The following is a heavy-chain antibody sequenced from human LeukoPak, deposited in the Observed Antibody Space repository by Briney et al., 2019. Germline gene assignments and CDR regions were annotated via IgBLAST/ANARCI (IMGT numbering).Heavy chain of an antibody. V-gene: IGHV3-23*01. CDR2: ISGSGGST. CDR3: AKVKVGLLWFGESDLYYFDY. Sequence: PGGSLRLSCAASGFTFSSYAMSWVRQAPGKGLEWVSAISGSGGSTYYADSVKGRFTISRDNSKNTLYLQMNSLRAEDTAVYYCAKVKVGLLWFGESDLYYFDYWGQGTLVTVSS. D-gene: IGHD3-10*01. J-gene: IGHJ4*02. CDR1: GFTFSSYA.